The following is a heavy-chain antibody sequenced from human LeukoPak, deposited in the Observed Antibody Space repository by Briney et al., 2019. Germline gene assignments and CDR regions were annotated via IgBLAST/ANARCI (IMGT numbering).Heavy chain of an antibody. J-gene: IGHJ6*03. V-gene: IGHV4-61*02. CDR1: GGSISSGSYY. Sequence: PSETLSLTCTVSGGSISSGSYYWSWFRQPAEKGLEWIGRIYTSGSTYYNPSLKSRVTISADTSKNQFSLNVSSVTAADTAVYXXXXATSSYFYYMDVWGKGTTVTISS. CDR3: XXATSSYFYYMDV. D-gene: IGHD5-12*01. CDR2: IYTSGST.